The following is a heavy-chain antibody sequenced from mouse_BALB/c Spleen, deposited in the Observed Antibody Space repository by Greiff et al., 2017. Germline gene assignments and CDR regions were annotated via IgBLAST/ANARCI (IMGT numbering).Heavy chain of an antibody. CDR1: GFTFSSFG. Sequence: EVNLVESGGGLVQPGGSRKLSCAASGFTFSSFGMHWVRQAPEKGLEWVAYISSGSSTIYYADTVKGRFTISRDNPKNTLFLQMTSLRSEDTAMYYCARDRYDGNYYAMDYWGQGTSVTVSS. J-gene: IGHJ4*01. D-gene: IGHD2-14*01. CDR2: ISSGSSTI. V-gene: IGHV5-17*02. CDR3: ARDRYDGNYYAMDY.